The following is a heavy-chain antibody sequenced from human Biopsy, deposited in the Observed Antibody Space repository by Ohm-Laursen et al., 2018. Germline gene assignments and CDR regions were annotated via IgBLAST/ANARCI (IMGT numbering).Heavy chain of an antibody. CDR3: AGGAAKGYPYDH. J-gene: IGHJ5*02. CDR2: IIPTFDTP. D-gene: IGHD6-13*01. CDR1: GGTFNSYV. Sequence: PSVKVSCKTSGGTFNSYVITWVRQAPGQGLEWMGRIIPTFDTPTYAPDFQGRVTFTADKSTGTATLDLRSLTSEDTAVHYCAGGAAKGYPYDHWGQGTLVTVSS. V-gene: IGHV1-69*06.